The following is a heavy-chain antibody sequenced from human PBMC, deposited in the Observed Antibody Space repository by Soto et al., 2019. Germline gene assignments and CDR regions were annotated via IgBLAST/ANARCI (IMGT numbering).Heavy chain of an antibody. J-gene: IGHJ5*02. CDR3: ARLIGELRGRGWFDP. D-gene: IGHD1-26*01. CDR1: GYTFTGYY. CDR2: INPNSGGT. Sequence: ASVKVSCKASGYTFTGYYMHWVRQAPGQGLEWMGWINPNSGGTNYAQKFQGRVTMTRDTSISTAYMELSSLRSEDTAVYYCARLIGELRGRGWFDPWGQGTLVTVSP. V-gene: IGHV1-2*02.